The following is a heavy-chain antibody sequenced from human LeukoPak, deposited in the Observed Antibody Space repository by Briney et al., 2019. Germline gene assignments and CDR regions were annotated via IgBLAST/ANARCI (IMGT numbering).Heavy chain of an antibody. CDR3: TIVLLWFGEFAGGAFDI. V-gene: IGHV1-18*01. Sequence: ASVKVSCKTSGYTFTTYGIRWVRQAPGQGLVRGWGITAYNGNTNYAQKLQGRVTMTTDTSTSTAYMELRSLRSDDTAVYYCTIVLLWFGEFAGGAFDIWGQGTMVTVSS. J-gene: IGHJ3*02. D-gene: IGHD3-10*01. CDR2: ITAYNGNT. CDR1: GYTFTTYG.